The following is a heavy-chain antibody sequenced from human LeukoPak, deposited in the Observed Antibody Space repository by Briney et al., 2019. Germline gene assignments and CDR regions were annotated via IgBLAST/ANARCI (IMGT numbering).Heavy chain of an antibody. CDR1: GFTFSSYG. J-gene: IGHJ4*02. V-gene: IGHV3-33*01. D-gene: IGHD2-21*01. CDR2: IWFDGSNR. Sequence: GRSLRLSCAASGFTFSSYGMHWVRRAPGKGLEWVAVIWFDGSNRYFADSVKGRFTISRDNSKNTLYLQMNSLRAEDTAVYYCARESLVSLDYWGQGTLLTVSS. CDR3: ARESLVSLDY.